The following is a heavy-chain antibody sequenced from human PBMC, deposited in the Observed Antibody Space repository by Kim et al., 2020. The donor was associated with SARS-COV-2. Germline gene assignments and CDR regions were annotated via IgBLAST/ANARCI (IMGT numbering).Heavy chain of an antibody. CDR2: IYYSGST. V-gene: IGHV4-31*03. J-gene: IGHJ4*02. CDR3: AHTRGGDSVTGYGNYYFDY. D-gene: IGHD3-9*01. Sequence: SETLSLTCTVSGGSISSGGYYWSWIRQHPGKGLEWIGNIYYSGSTYYNPSLKSRVTISVDTSKNQFSLKLSSVTAADTAVYYCAHTRGGDSVTGYGNYYFDYWGQGTLVTVSS. CDR1: GGSISSGGYY.